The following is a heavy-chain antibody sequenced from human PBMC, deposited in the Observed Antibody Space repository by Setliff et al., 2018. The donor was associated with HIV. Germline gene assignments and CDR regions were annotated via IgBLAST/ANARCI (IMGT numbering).Heavy chain of an antibody. V-gene: IGHV1-18*01. D-gene: IGHD2-21*01. CDR1: GYFFNNYG. Sequence: ASVKVSCKASGYFFNNYGIAWVRQAPGQGLEWMGWISGFNGNTNYAQILQGRVTVTTDTSTSTAYMELRSLRSDDTAVYYCAGAGGLCNAATCLRGYDAFDSWGQGTTVTVSS. CDR2: ISGFNGNT. CDR3: AGAGGLCNAATCLRGYDAFDS. J-gene: IGHJ3*02.